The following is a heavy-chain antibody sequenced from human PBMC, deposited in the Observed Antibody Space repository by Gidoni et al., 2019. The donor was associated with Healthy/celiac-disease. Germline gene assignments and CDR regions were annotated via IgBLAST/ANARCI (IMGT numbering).Heavy chain of an antibody. D-gene: IGHD6-13*01. CDR3: AKDKTAAGHSGSDY. CDR1: GFTFSSYA. Sequence: EVQLLESGGGLVQPGGSLRLSCAASGFTFSSYAMSWVSAISGSGGSTYYADSVKGRFTISRDNSKNTLYLQMNSLRAEDTAVYYCAKDKTAAGHSGSDYWGQGTLVTVSS. V-gene: IGHV3-23*01. CDR2: ISGSGGST. J-gene: IGHJ4*02.